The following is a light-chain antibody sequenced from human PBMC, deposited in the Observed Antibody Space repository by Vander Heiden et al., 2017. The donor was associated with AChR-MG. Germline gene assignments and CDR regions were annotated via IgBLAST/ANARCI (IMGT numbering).Light chain of an antibody. J-gene: IGKJ4*01. Sequence: DIVMTQSPDSLAVSLGERAALNRKSSQSVLYSSNNKNYLAWYQQKPGQPPKLLIYWASTRESGVPYRFSGSGSGTDFTLTISSLQAEDVAVYYCQQNYSTPLTFGGGTKVEIK. CDR1: QSVLYSSNNKNY. CDR2: WAS. CDR3: QQNYSTPLT. V-gene: IGKV4-1*01.